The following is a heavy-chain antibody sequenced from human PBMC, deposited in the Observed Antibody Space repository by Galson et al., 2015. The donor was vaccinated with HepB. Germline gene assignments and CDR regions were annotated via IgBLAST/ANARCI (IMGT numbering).Heavy chain of an antibody. J-gene: IGHJ4*02. CDR2: IWYDGSNK. V-gene: IGHV3-33*01. D-gene: IGHD1-26*01. Sequence: SLRLSCAASGFTFSGYGMHWVRQAPGKGLEWVAVIWYDGSNKYYADSVKGRFTISRDNSKNTLYLQMNSLRAEDTAVYYCATGSGWEPFDYWGQGTLVTVSS. CDR1: GFTFSGYG. CDR3: ATGSGWEPFDY.